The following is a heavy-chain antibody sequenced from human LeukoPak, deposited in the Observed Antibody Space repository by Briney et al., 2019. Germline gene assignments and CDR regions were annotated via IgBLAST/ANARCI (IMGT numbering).Heavy chain of an antibody. CDR3: ARDGSGFDY. CDR1: GFTFSSYG. V-gene: IGHV3-30*03. J-gene: IGHJ4*02. Sequence: PGGSLRLSCAASGFTFSSYGMHWVRQAPGKGLEWVAVISYDGSNKYYADSVKGRFTISRDNSKNTLYLQMNSLRAEDTAVYYCARDGSGFDYWGQGTLVTVSS. CDR2: ISYDGSNK. D-gene: IGHD3-10*01.